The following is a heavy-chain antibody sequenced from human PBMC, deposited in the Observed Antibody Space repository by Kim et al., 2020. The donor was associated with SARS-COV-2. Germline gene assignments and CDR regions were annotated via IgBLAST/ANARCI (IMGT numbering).Heavy chain of an antibody. J-gene: IGHJ6*01. V-gene: IGHV3-30*18. CDR2: ISYDGSNK. CDR1: GFTFSSYG. CDR3: AKEEVPNYYYYYGLDY. Sequence: GGSLRLSCAASGFTFSSYGMHWVRQAPGKGLEWVAVISYDGSNKYYADSVKGRFTISRDNSKNTLYLQMNSLRAEDTAVYYCAKEEVPNYYYYYGLDYWG.